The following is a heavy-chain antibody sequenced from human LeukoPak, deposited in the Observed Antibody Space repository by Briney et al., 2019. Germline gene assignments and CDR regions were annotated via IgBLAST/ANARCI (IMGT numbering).Heavy chain of an antibody. J-gene: IGHJ4*02. CDR3: ARVEFGQLLL. V-gene: IGHV4-59*08. D-gene: IGHD3-22*01. CDR1: GGSISNYY. Sequence: PSETLSLTCTVSGGSISNYYWSWIRQPPGKGLEFIGYIYSSGTTNYNPSLKSRVTISVDLSQNQLSLKLRSVTAADTAIYYCARVEFGQLLLWGRGTLVTVSS. CDR2: IYSSGTT.